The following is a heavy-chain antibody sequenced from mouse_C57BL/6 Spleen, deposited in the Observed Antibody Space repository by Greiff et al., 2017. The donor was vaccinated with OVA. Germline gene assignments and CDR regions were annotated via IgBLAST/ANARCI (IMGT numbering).Heavy chain of an antibody. D-gene: IGHD1-1*01. CDR1: GFTFSSYG. CDR2: ISSGGSYT. V-gene: IGHV5-6*01. J-gene: IGHJ1*03. CDR3: ARHNYGSSYWYCDV. Sequence: EVHLVESGGDLVKPGGSLKLSCAASGFTFSSYGMSWVRQPPDKRLEWVATISSGGSYTYYPDSVKGRFTISRDNAKNTMYLQISSLKSEDTAMYYCARHNYGSSYWYCDVWGTGTTVTVSS.